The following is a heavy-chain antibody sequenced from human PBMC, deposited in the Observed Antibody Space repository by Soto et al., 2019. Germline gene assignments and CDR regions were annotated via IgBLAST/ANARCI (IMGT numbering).Heavy chain of an antibody. CDR3: ASYSALSWFGESHGAFDI. D-gene: IGHD3-10*01. Sequence: QVQLQESGPGLVKPSETLSLTCTFSGGSISNYHWSWIRQPPGKGLEWIGYIYYSGSTNYNPSLKSRVTISVDTSKNQFSLKLNSVTAADTAMYYCASYSALSWFGESHGAFDIWGQGTMVTVSS. CDR1: GGSISNYH. V-gene: IGHV4-59*08. CDR2: IYYSGST. J-gene: IGHJ3*02.